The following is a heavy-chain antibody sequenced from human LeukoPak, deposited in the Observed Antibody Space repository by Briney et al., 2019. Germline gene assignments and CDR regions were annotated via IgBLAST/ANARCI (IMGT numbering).Heavy chain of an antibody. V-gene: IGHV3-48*03. CDR2: ISNSGGTI. D-gene: IGHD1-14*01. J-gene: IGHJ4*02. Sequence: AGGSLRLSCAASGLTFSSYEMNWVRQAPGKGLEWLSYISNSGGTIYYADSVKGRFTISGDNAKNSLYLQMNSLRAEDTAIYYCTTPESFDYWGQGTLVTVSS. CDR1: GLTFSSYE. CDR3: TTPESFDY.